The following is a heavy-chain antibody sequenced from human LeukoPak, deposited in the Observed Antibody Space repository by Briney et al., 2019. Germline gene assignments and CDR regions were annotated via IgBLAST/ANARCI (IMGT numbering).Heavy chain of an antibody. CDR2: IIPILGIG. J-gene: IGHJ4*02. CDR1: GGTFSSYA. Sequence: SVTVSCKPSGGTFSSYAISWVRHAPGQGLEWMGRIIPILGIGNYAQKFQGRVTITADKSTSTAYMELSSLRSEDTAVYYCARSRGYYYDSSGYYFDYWGQGTLVTVSS. CDR3: ARSRGYYYDSSGYYFDY. V-gene: IGHV1-69*04. D-gene: IGHD3-22*01.